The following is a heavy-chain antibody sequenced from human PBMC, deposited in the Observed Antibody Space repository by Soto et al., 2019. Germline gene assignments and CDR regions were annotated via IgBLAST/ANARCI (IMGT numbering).Heavy chain of an antibody. V-gene: IGHV3-7*01. Sequence: GGSLRLSCAASGFTFSSHWMSWVRKAPGKGLEWLASIKQDGSEKHYVDSVKGRFTISRDNAKNSLYLQMNSLRVEDTAVYYCARVYYDYIWGSYPLVYWGQGTLVTVSS. CDR2: IKQDGSEK. CDR1: GFTFSSHW. CDR3: ARVYYDYIWGSYPLVY. J-gene: IGHJ4*02. D-gene: IGHD3-16*02.